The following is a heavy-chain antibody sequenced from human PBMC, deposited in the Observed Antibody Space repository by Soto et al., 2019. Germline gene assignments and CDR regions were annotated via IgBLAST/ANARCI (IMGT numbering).Heavy chain of an antibody. D-gene: IGHD1-26*01. V-gene: IGHV4-59*01. CDR1: GGSISSYY. J-gene: IGHJ4*02. CDR2: IYYSGST. Sequence: SETLSLTCTVSGGSISSYYWSWIRQPPGKGLEWIGYIYYSGSTNYNPSLKSRVTISVDTSKNQFSLKLSSVTAADTAVYYCARLRWERWVVGATFDYWGQGNLVTVYS. CDR3: ARLRWERWVVGATFDY.